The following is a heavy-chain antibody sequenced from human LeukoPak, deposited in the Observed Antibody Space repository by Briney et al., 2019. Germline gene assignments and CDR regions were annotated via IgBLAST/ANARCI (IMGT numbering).Heavy chain of an antibody. CDR2: INPSGGST. CDR3: ARGGYGDRIDY. CDR1: GYTFTDYY. V-gene: IGHV1-46*01. Sequence: ASVKVSCKASGYTFTDYYLHWVRQAPGQGLEWMGIINPSGGSTSYAQKFQGRVTMTRDTSTSTVYMELSRLRSEDTAVYYCARGGYGDRIDYWGQGTLVSVSS. J-gene: IGHJ4*02. D-gene: IGHD4-17*01.